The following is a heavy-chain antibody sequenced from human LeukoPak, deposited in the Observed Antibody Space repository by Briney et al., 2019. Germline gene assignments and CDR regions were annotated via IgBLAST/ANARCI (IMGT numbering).Heavy chain of an antibody. V-gene: IGHV3-7*01. J-gene: IGHJ3*02. CDR2: IKQDGNEK. Sequence: PGGSLRLSCAASGFAFGSYWMSWVRQAPGKGLEWVANIKQDGNEKYYVDSAKGRFTISRDNAKNSLYLQMNSLRAEDTAAYYCAKVLGGYYAFDIWGQGTMVTVSS. CDR3: AKVLGGYYAFDI. D-gene: IGHD3-22*01. CDR1: GFAFGSYW.